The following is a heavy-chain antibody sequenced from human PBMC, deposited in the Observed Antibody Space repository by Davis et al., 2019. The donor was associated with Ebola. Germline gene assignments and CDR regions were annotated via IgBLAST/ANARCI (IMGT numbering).Heavy chain of an antibody. Sequence: PGGSLRLSCAASGFTFSSYAMHWVRQAPGKGLEWVANIKEDGSEKYYLDSVKGRFTISRDNAKNSLYLQMSSLRAEDTAVYYCAHLWLLGYWGQGTLVTVSS. CDR2: IKEDGSEK. J-gene: IGHJ4*02. V-gene: IGHV3-7*03. D-gene: IGHD3-22*01. CDR3: AHLWLLGY. CDR1: GFTFSSYA.